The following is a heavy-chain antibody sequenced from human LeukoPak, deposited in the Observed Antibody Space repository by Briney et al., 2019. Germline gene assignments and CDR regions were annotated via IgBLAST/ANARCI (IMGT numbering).Heavy chain of an antibody. CDR2: ISGSGGST. D-gene: IGHD3-10*01. CDR1: GFTFSSYG. V-gene: IGHV3-23*01. J-gene: IGHJ1*01. CDR3: AKVQRGSGSYYSEYFQH. Sequence: GGSLRLSCAASGFTFSSYGMSWVRQAPGKGLEWVSAISGSGGSTYYADSVKGRFTISRDNSKNTLYLQMNSLRAEDTAVYYCAKVQRGSGSYYSEYFQHWGQGTLVTVSS.